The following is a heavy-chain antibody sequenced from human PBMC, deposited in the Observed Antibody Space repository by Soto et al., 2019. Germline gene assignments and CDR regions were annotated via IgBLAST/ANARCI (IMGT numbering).Heavy chain of an antibody. D-gene: IGHD4-4*01. CDR1: GFTFSSYS. J-gene: IGHJ6*03. CDR2: ISSSSSYI. V-gene: IGHV3-21*04. CDR3: AKRGPMTTVAYYYYYMDV. Sequence: PGGSLRLSCAASGFTFSSYSMNWVRQAPGKGLEWVSSISSSSSYIYYADSVKGRFTISRDNAKNTLYLQMNSLRAEDTAVYYCAKRGPMTTVAYYYYYMDVWGKGTTVTVSS.